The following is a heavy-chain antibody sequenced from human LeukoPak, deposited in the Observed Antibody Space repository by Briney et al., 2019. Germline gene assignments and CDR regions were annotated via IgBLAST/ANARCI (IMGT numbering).Heavy chain of an antibody. V-gene: IGHV1-69*05. CDR1: GGTFISYA. D-gene: IGHD3-3*01. CDR2: IIPIFGTA. Sequence: ASVKVSCKASGGTFISYAISWVRQAPGQGLEWMGGIIPIFGTANYAQKFQGRVTITTDESTSTAYMELSSLRSEDTAVYYCARIVAYDFWSGYEGENYYYMDVWGKGTTVTVSS. J-gene: IGHJ6*03. CDR3: ARIVAYDFWSGYEGENYYYMDV.